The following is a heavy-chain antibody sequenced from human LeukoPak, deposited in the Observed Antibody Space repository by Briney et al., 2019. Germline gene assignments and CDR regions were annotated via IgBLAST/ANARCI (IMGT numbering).Heavy chain of an antibody. CDR1: GFTFSDYY. J-gene: IGHJ6*03. Sequence: GGSLRPSCAASGFTFSDYYMSWIRQAPGKGLEWVSYISSSGSTIYYADSVKGRFTISRDNAKNSLYLQMNSLRAEDTAVYYCARDLRYYYYMDVWGKGTTVTVSS. V-gene: IGHV3-11*01. CDR3: ARDLRYYYYMDV. CDR2: ISSSGSTI.